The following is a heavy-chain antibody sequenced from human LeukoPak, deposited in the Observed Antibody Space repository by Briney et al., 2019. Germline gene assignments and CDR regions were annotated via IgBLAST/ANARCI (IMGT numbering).Heavy chain of an antibody. CDR1: GYTFTGYY. D-gene: IGHD1-26*01. V-gene: IGHV1-2*02. CDR3: ARDSSDSGSSYY. Sequence: ASVKVSCKASGYTFTGYYMHWVRQAPGQGLEWMGWINPNSGGTNYAQKFQGRVTMTRDTSISTAYMELSGLRSDDTAVYYCARDSSDSGSSYYWGQGTLVTVSS. J-gene: IGHJ4*02. CDR2: INPNSGGT.